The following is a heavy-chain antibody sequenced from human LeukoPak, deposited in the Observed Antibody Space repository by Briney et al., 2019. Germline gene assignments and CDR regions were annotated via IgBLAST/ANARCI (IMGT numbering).Heavy chain of an antibody. D-gene: IGHD6-19*01. CDR2: ISGRGGDT. CDR1: AFTFRSFA. CDR3: AKTTDGYCSGRYPGWPIDL. V-gene: IGHV3-23*01. Sequence: GGSLRLSCAPSAFTFRSFAIYCVREAPGRGLEWVSGISGRGGDTYFADSVRGRFSIFRDTAKNTVFLQMDSLRAEDTAVYYCAKTTDGYCSGRYPGWPIDLWGQGTLVTVSS. J-gene: IGHJ4*02.